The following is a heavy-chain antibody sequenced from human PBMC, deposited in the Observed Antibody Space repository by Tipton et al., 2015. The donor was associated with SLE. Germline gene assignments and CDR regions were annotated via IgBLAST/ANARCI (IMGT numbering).Heavy chain of an antibody. D-gene: IGHD6-13*01. CDR2: ISFSGLT. Sequence: TLSLTCTVSGGSISGYYWSWVRQPPGKGLEWIGYISFSGLTNYNPSVRSRVSTSMDTSKNQFSLKLSSVSAADTAVYYCAGLQQLVGFDPWGQGTLVTVSS. J-gene: IGHJ5*02. V-gene: IGHV4-59*01. CDR1: GGSISGYY. CDR3: AGLQQLVGFDP.